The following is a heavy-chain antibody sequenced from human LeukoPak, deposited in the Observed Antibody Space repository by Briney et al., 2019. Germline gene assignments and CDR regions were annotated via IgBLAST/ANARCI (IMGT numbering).Heavy chain of an antibody. V-gene: IGHV3-21*01. CDR3: AREEQQLVYFDY. Sequence: GGSLRLSCAASGFTFISYTMNWVRQAPGKGLEWVSSISSSSSYINYADSVKGRFTVSRDSAKNSLYLQMNSLRAEDTAVYYCAREEQQLVYFDYWGQGTLVTVSS. CDR2: ISSSSSYI. J-gene: IGHJ4*02. CDR1: GFTFISYT. D-gene: IGHD6-13*01.